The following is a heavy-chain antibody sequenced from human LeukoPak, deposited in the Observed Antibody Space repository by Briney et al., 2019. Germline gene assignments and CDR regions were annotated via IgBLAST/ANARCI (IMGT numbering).Heavy chain of an antibody. CDR3: VALLRGIGY. D-gene: IGHD3-10*01. CDR2: SRNEGHSYST. J-gene: IGHJ4*02. CDR1: GFTFGDHY. V-gene: IGHV3-72*01. Sequence: GGSLRLSCAVSGFTFGDHYMDWVRQAPGKGLEWIGRSRNEGHSYSTDFAASVRGRASLSRDHSRNSLYLQINSLRTDDTAVYYCVALLRGIGYWGQGTLVTVSS.